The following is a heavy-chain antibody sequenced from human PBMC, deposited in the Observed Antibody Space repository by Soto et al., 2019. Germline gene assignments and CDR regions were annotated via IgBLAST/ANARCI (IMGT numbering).Heavy chain of an antibody. V-gene: IGHV3-33*01. D-gene: IGHD2-21*02. CDR2: IRYDGSTK. Sequence: QVQLVESGGGVVQPGRSLRLSCAASGFTFSSYGMHWVRQAPGKGLEWVAVIRYDGSTKYYADSVKGRFTISRDTSKNTLDLRMNSLRAEATAAYYCATTCGGDCYDAYFQHWGQGTLVTVSS. CDR1: GFTFSSYG. J-gene: IGHJ1*01. CDR3: ATTCGGDCYDAYFQH.